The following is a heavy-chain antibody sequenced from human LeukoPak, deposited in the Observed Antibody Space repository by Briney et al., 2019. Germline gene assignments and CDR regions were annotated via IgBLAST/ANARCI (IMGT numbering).Heavy chain of an antibody. V-gene: IGHV1-18*01. J-gene: IGHJ5*02. CDR3: ARHTAMGLRAWFDP. Sequence: ASLKVSCKASGYTFTSYGISWVRQAPGQGLEWMGWISAYNGNTNYAQKLKGRVTLTTDTSTSTAYMELRSLRSDDTAVYYCARHTAMGLRAWFDPWGQGTLVTVSS. D-gene: IGHD5-18*01. CDR1: GYTFTSYG. CDR2: ISAYNGNT.